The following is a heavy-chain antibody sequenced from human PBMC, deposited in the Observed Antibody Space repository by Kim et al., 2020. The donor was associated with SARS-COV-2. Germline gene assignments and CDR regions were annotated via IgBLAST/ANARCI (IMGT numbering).Heavy chain of an antibody. CDR3: TRDANYHDSSCHYYDAFDI. CDR2: IRGDGSLK. CDR1: RFTFSRDW. V-gene: IGHV3-7*01. Sequence: GGSLRLSCAGSRFTFSRDWMIWIRQAPGKGLEWVANIRGDGSLKYYADSVKGRFTISRDNAKNSLYLQMNSLRAEDTAVYYCTRDANYHDSSCHYYDAFDIWGRGTMVTVSS. D-gene: IGHD3-22*01. J-gene: IGHJ3*02.